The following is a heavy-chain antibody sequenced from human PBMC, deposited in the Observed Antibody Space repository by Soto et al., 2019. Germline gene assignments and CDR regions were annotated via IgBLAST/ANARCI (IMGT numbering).Heavy chain of an antibody. J-gene: IGHJ5*02. V-gene: IGHV1-18*01. CDR2: INTYNGDT. CDR3: XXXEXLXXGT. CDR1: GYTFTNSG. Sequence: QVQLVQSGAEVKKPGASVKVSCKASGYTFTNSGISWVRQAPGQGLEWMGWINTYNGDTNYAQKLQGRVTLTTDTPTSTVYMELRRLTSDDTAVYXXXXXEXLXXGTWGQGTLVIVSS.